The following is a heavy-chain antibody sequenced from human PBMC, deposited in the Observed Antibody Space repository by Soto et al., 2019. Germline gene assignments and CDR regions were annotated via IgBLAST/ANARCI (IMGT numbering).Heavy chain of an antibody. V-gene: IGHV1-69*06. D-gene: IGHD6-13*01. J-gene: IGHJ4*02. CDR2: IIPIFGTA. CDR1: GGTFSSYG. Sequence: AVKVSCKAPGGTFSSYGIIWVRQAPGQGLEWMGGIIPIFGTAKYAQKFQGRVTITADKSTSTAYMELSSLRSEDTAVYYCAREVERRAAAGTRICYFDYWGQGTLVTVSS. CDR3: AREVERRAAAGTRICYFDY.